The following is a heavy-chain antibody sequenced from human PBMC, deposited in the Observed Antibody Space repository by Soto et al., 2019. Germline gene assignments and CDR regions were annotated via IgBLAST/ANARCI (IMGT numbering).Heavy chain of an antibody. Sequence: PAGSLRLSCAASGFTFSSYGMHWVRQAPGKGLEWVAVISYSGSKKYYADFVKGRFTISRDNSKNTLYLQMNSLRAEDTAMYYCAKDRAYSYGTHHYYYGMDVWGQGTTVTVSS. CDR3: AKDRAYSYGTHHYYYGMDV. D-gene: IGHD5-18*01. CDR1: GFTFSSYG. CDR2: ISYSGSKK. J-gene: IGHJ6*02. V-gene: IGHV3-30*18.